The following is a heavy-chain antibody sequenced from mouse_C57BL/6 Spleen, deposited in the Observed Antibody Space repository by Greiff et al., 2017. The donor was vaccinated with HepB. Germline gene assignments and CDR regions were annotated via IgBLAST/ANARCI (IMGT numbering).Heavy chain of an antibody. J-gene: IGHJ1*03. Sequence: VKLQQPGAELVMPGASVKLSCKASGYTFTSYWMHWVKQRPGQGLEWIGEIDPSDSYTNYNQKFKGKSTLTVDKSSSTAYMQLSSLTSEDSAVYYCARPLIYDGYYFDVWGTGTTVTVSS. CDR3: ARPLIYDGYYFDV. CDR1: GYTFTSYW. D-gene: IGHD2-3*01. V-gene: IGHV1-69*01. CDR2: IDPSDSYT.